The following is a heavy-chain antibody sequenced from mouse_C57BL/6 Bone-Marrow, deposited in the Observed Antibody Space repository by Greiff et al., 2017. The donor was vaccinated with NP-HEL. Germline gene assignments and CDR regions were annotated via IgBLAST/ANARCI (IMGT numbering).Heavy chain of an antibody. CDR3: ARETLYYFDY. V-gene: IGHV5-4*01. CDR2: ISDGGSYT. CDR1: GFTFSSYA. J-gene: IGHJ2*01. Sequence: EVQVVESGGGLVKPGGSLKLSCAASGFTFSSYAMSWVRQTPEKRLEWVATISDGGSYTYYPDNVKGRFTISRDNAKNNLYLQMSHLKSEDTAMYYCARETLYYFDYWGQGTTLTVSS.